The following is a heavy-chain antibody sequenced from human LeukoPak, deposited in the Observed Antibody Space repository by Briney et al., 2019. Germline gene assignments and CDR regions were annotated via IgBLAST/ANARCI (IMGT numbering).Heavy chain of an antibody. J-gene: IGHJ6*02. D-gene: IGHD6-13*01. Sequence: SGTLSLTCAVYGGSFSGYYWGWIRQPPGKGLEWIGEINHSGSTNYNPSLKSRVTISVDTSKNQFSLKLSSVTAADTAVYYCAGELRYSSSWYSSSYYYGMDVWGQGTTVTVSS. V-gene: IGHV4-34*01. CDR3: AGELRYSSSWYSSSYYYGMDV. CDR2: INHSGST. CDR1: GGSFSGYY.